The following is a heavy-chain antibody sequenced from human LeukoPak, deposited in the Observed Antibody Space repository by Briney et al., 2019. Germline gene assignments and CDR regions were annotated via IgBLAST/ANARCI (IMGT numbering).Heavy chain of an antibody. Sequence: SETLSLTCTVSGSSISSYYWSWIRQPPGKGLEWIGYIYYSGSTNYNPSLKSRVTISVDTSKNQFSLKLSSVTAADTAVYYCASSYSSGWDYFDYWGQGTLVTVSS. CDR2: IYYSGST. V-gene: IGHV4-59*01. CDR1: GSSISSYY. J-gene: IGHJ4*02. CDR3: ASSYSSGWDYFDY. D-gene: IGHD6-19*01.